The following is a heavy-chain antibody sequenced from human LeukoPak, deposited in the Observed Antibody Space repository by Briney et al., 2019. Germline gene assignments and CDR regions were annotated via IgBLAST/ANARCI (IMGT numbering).Heavy chain of an antibody. CDR2: ISSSGSTI. Sequence: PGGSLRLSCAASGFTFSSYAMSWIRQAPGKGLEWVSYISSSGSTIYYADSVKGRFTISRDNAKNSLYLQMNSLRAEDTAVYYCLSGSYSFPSGYWGQGTLVTVSS. V-gene: IGHV3-11*04. J-gene: IGHJ4*02. CDR1: GFTFSSYA. CDR3: LSGSYSFPSGY. D-gene: IGHD1-26*01.